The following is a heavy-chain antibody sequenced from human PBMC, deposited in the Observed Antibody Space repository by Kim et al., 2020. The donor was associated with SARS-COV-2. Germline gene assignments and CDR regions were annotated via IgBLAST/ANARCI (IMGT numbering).Heavy chain of an antibody. D-gene: IGHD3-22*01. CDR1: GFTFSSYS. V-gene: IGHV3-21*01. CDR3: PSSRGYYDSSGQGVFDY. J-gene: IGHJ4*01. CDR2: ISSSSSYI. Sequence: GGSLRLSCAASGFTFSSYSMNWVRQAPGKGLEWVSSISSSSSYIYYADSVKGRFTISRDNAKNSLFLHMNSLRAEDTALYYCPSSRGYYDSSGQGVFDY.